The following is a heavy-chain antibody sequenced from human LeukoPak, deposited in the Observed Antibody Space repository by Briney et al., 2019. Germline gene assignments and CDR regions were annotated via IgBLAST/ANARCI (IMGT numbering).Heavy chain of an antibody. D-gene: IGHD3-22*01. CDR1: GGSLSTYY. Sequence: SGALSLTCTLSGGSLSTYYWTWIRQPPGKGLEWIGYIYYTGSTNYNPSIKSRVTIAVDPSKNQFPLKLSSVTAADTAVYYCARYYYDSSGAWRYYDLWGRGTLVTVSS. CDR2: IYYTGST. V-gene: IGHV4-59*01. CDR3: ARYYYDSSGAWRYYDL. J-gene: IGHJ2*01.